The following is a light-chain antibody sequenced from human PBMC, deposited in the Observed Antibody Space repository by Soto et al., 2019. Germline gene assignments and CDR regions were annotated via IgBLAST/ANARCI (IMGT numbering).Light chain of an antibody. CDR3: QQYDRWPVT. J-gene: IGKJ4*01. CDR2: GAS. CDR1: QSVTTN. V-gene: IGKV3-15*01. Sequence: EVVMTQSPATLSVSPGERVTFSCRASQSVTTNLVWYQHKPGQSPRLLISGASTGASGIPPRFSGSGSGTEFTLTIDRLQSADFAVYYCQQYDRWPVTFGGGTKVEIK.